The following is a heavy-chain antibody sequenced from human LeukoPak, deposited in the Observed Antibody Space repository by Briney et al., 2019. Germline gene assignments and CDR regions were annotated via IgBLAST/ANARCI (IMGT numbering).Heavy chain of an antibody. D-gene: IGHD6-19*01. CDR2: INASNGNT. J-gene: IGHJ4*02. CDR1: GYTFTSYA. Sequence: ASVKVSCKASGYTFTSYAMHWVRQAPGQRLEWMGWINASNGNTKYSQKFQGRVTITRDTSASTAYMELSSLRSEDTAVYYCARVVESSGWSADYWGQGTLVTVSS. CDR3: ARVVESSGWSADY. V-gene: IGHV1-3*01.